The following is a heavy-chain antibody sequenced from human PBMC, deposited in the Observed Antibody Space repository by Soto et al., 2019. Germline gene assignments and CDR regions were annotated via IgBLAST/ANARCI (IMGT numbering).Heavy chain of an antibody. CDR3: ARQDTASGY. V-gene: IGHV1-69*02. Sequence: QVQLVQSGAEVKKPGSSVKVSCKASGGTFSSYTISWVRQAPGQGLEWMGRIIPILGIANYAQKFQGRVTITAAKSTRTDDMELSSLRSEDTAVYYCARQDTASGYWGQGTLVTVSS. D-gene: IGHD2-15*01. J-gene: IGHJ4*02. CDR2: IIPILGIA. CDR1: GGTFSSYT.